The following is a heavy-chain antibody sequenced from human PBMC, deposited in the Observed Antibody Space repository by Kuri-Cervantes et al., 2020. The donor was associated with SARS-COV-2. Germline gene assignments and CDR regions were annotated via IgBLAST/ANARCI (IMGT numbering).Heavy chain of an antibody. J-gene: IGHJ4*02. V-gene: IGHV4-61*02. D-gene: IGHD6-19*01. Sequence: SETLSLTCTVSGGSISSSSYYWSWIRQPAGKGLEWIGRIYTSGSTNYNPSLKSRVPMSVDTSKNQFSLKLSSVTAADTAVYYCARDIAVAGTGYDYWGQGTRVTVSS. CDR2: IYTSGST. CDR1: GGSISSSSYY. CDR3: ARDIAVAGTGYDY.